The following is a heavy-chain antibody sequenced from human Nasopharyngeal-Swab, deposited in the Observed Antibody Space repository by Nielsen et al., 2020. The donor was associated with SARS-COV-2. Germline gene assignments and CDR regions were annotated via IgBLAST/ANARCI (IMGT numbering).Heavy chain of an antibody. CDR3: AHYASAAY. CDR1: GFNFNTSW. J-gene: IGHJ4*02. CDR2: INPDGSEK. Sequence: GESLKISCADSGFNFNTSWMTWVRQAPGKGLEWVANINPDGSEKNYVDSVKGRFTISRDNAENSLYLHMKSLRGDDTAVYYCAHYASAAYWGQGTLVTVSS. V-gene: IGHV3-7*03. D-gene: IGHD2-2*01.